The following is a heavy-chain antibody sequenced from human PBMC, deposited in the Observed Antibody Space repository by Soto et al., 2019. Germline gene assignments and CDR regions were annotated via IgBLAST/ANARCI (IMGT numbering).Heavy chain of an antibody. J-gene: IGHJ6*02. CDR1: GYTFTSYG. CDR2: SSAYNGNT. Sequence: QVQLVQSGAEVKKPGASVKVSCKASGYTFTSYGISWVRQAPGQGLEWMVWSSAYNGNTNYAQKLQGRVTITTDTSTSTAYMERRSRRTDDTAVYYCARAQLHWNELGGCMDVWGQGTTVTVSS. V-gene: IGHV1-18*01. D-gene: IGHD1-1*01. CDR3: ARAQLHWNELGGCMDV.